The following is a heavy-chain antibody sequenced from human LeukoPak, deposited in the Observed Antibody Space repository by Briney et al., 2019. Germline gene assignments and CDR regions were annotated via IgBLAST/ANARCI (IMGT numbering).Heavy chain of an antibody. CDR1: RFTLSTYW. CDR3: ARGKYTAKDY. D-gene: IGHD5-18*01. CDR2: ISSDGTST. Sequence: GGSLTLSCAASRFTLSTYWMHWVRHAPGKGLVWVSRISSDGTSTDYADSVKGRFTISRDNAKNTLSLQMNSLRAEDTAVYYCARGKYTAKDYWGQATLVTVSS. V-gene: IGHV3-74*01. J-gene: IGHJ4*02.